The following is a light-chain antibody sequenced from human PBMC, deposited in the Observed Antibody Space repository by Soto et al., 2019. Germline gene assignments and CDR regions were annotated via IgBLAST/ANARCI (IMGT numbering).Light chain of an antibody. CDR3: QQFYTTPT. CDR1: QSILHSPNNKDA. V-gene: IGKV4-1*01. Sequence: DIVMTQSPDSPAVSLGERATISCKSSQSILHSPNNKDALTWYQQKPGQPPKLLINWASTRESGVPDRFSGAGSGTDFTLTISSLQAEDVAVYYCQQFYTTPTFGQGTRVEIK. CDR2: WAS. J-gene: IGKJ1*01.